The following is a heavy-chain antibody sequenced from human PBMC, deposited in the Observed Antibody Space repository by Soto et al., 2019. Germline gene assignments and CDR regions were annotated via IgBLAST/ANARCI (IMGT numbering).Heavy chain of an antibody. CDR3: ARAPIAVAGPTYYLYYGMDV. CDR2: INPSGGST. Sequence: ASVKVSCNASGYTFTSYYMHWVRQAPGQGLEWMGIINPSGGSTSYAQKFQGRVTMTRDTSTSTVYMELSSLRSEDTAVYYCARAPIAVAGPTYYLYYGMDVWGQGTTVTVSS. D-gene: IGHD6-19*01. J-gene: IGHJ6*02. V-gene: IGHV1-46*01. CDR1: GYTFTSYY.